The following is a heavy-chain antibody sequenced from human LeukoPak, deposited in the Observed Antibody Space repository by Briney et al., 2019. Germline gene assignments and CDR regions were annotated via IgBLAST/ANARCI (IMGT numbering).Heavy chain of an antibody. CDR1: GGTFSSYA. CDR3: ARAGEYGDYVL. D-gene: IGHD4-17*01. Sequence: SGKVSCNASGGTFSSYAISGVRKARGRVLERMGRITPILGIANYAQKLQGRDTITADKSTSTAYMELSILRSEDTAVHYCARAGEYGDYVLWGQGTLVTSSS. J-gene: IGHJ4*02. CDR2: ITPILGIA. V-gene: IGHV1-69*04.